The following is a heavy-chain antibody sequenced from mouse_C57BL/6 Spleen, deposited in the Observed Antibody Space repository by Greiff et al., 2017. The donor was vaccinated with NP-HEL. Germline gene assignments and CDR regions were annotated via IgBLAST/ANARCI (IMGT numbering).Heavy chain of an antibody. V-gene: IGHV1-76*01. Sequence: QVQLKQSGAELVRPGASVKLSCKASGYTFTDYYINWVKQRPGQGLEWIARIYPGSGNTYYNEKFKGKATLTAEKSSSTAYMQLSSLTSEDSAVYFCARGYDYLFDYWGQGTTLTVSS. CDR3: ARGYDYLFDY. CDR2: IYPGSGNT. CDR1: GYTFTDYY. D-gene: IGHD2-4*01. J-gene: IGHJ2*01.